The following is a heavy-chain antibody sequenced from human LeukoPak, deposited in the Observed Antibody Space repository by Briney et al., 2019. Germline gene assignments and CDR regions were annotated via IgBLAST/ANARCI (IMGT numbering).Heavy chain of an antibody. CDR3: AREREPYQLLGYFDY. CDR2: ISYDGSNK. V-gene: IGHV3-30*04. J-gene: IGHJ4*02. D-gene: IGHD2-2*01. Sequence: PGGSLRLSCAASGFTFSSYAMSWVRQAPGKGLEWVAVISYDGSNKYYADSVKGRFTISRDNSKNTLYLQMNSLRAEDTAVYYCAREREPYQLLGYFDYWGQGTLVTVSS. CDR1: GFTFSSYA.